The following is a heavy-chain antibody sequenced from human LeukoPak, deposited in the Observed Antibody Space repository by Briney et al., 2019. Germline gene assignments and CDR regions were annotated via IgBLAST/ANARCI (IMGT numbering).Heavy chain of an antibody. Sequence: GRSLRLSCAASGFTFSTYAIHWVRQAPGKGLEGVAVIWYGGSEQYYADSVKGRFIISRDKSKSTSDLQMNSLKAEDTAVYYCLPRWLQLLSGWGQGTLVTVSS. CDR3: LPRWLQLLSG. CDR2: IWYGGSEQ. V-gene: IGHV3-33*01. CDR1: GFTFSTYA. D-gene: IGHD5-24*01. J-gene: IGHJ4*02.